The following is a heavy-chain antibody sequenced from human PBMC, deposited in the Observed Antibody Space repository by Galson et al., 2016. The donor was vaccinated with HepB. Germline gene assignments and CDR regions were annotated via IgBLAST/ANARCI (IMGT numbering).Heavy chain of an antibody. CDR3: AKDSGAYYYDSSGYRRNAFDI. V-gene: IGHV3-30*18. Sequence: SLRLSCAASGFIFSSYGMHWVRQAPGKGLEWVAVISYDESNKYYADSVKGRFTISRDNAKNSLYLQMNSLRAGDTALYYCAKDSGAYYYDSSGYRRNAFDIWGQGTMVTVSS. J-gene: IGHJ3*02. D-gene: IGHD3-22*01. CDR1: GFIFSSYG. CDR2: ISYDESNK.